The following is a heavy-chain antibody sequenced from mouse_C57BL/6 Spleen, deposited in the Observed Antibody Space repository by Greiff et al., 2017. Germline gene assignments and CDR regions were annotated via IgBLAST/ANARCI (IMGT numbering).Heavy chain of an antibody. V-gene: IGHV1-81*01. J-gene: IGHJ4*01. Sequence: VQLQQSGAELARPGASVKLSCKASGYTFTSYGISWVKQRTGQGLEWIGEIYPRSGNTYSNEKFKGKATLTADKSSSTTYMELRSLTSEDSAVYFCARCGEYYYAMDYWGQGTSVTVSS. CDR1: GYTFTSYG. CDR3: ARCGEYYYAMDY. CDR2: IYPRSGNT.